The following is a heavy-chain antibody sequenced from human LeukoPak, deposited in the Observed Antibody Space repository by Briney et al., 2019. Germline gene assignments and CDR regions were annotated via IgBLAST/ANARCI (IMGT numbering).Heavy chain of an antibody. J-gene: IGHJ4*02. CDR1: VGSFSSYY. CDR3: ARGDHIAARPFRFDY. V-gene: IGHV4-34*01. CDR2: INHSGST. Sequence: SETLSLTCAVYVGSFSSYYLSWIRQPAGKGLEWIGEINHSGSTNYNPPLKSRVTIPEDTPKNQFSLKLSSVTAADTAVYYCARGDHIAARPFRFDYWGQGTLVTVSS. D-gene: IGHD6-6*01.